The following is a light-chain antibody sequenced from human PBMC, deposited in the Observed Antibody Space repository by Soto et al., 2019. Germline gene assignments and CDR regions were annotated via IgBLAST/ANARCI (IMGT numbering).Light chain of an antibody. CDR2: KAS. Sequence: DIQMTQSPSTLSASVGDRVTITCRASQSISTWLAWYQQKPGKAPKVLIYKASSLETGVPPRFSGSGSGTECTLTISSLQPGDFANYYCQQYDSYPYSFGQGTKLEIK. V-gene: IGKV1-5*03. CDR3: QQYDSYPYS. CDR1: QSISTW. J-gene: IGKJ2*01.